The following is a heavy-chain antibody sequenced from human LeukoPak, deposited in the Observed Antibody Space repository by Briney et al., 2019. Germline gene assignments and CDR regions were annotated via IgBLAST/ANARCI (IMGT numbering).Heavy chain of an antibody. D-gene: IGHD2-15*01. Sequence: ASVKVSCKASGGTFSSCAISWVRQAPGQGLEWMGGIIPIFGTANYAQKFQGRVTITADKSTSTAYMELSSLRSEDTAVYYCARLVAGACYYDGMDVWGKGTTVTVSS. J-gene: IGHJ6*04. CDR3: ARLVAGACYYDGMDV. CDR2: IIPIFGTA. CDR1: GGTFSSCA. V-gene: IGHV1-69*06.